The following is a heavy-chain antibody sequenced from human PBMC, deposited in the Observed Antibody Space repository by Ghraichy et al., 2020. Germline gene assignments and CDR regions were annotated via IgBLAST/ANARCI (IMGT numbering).Heavy chain of an antibody. D-gene: IGHD3-10*01. V-gene: IGHV3-21*01. Sequence: GGSLRLSCAASGFTFSSYSMNWVRQAPGKGLEWVSSISSSSSYIYYADSVKGRFTISRDNAKNSLYLQMNSLRAEDTAVYYCARAITMVRGVIITLGYWGQGTLVTVSS. CDR1: GFTFSSYS. J-gene: IGHJ4*02. CDR2: ISSSSSYI. CDR3: ARAITMVRGVIITLGY.